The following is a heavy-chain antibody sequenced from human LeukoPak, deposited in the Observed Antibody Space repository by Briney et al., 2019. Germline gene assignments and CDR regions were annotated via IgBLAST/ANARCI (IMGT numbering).Heavy chain of an antibody. CDR2: IYSGGST. CDR3: ARVRWLVRAFDI. Sequence: GGSLRLSCAASGFTVSSNYMSWVRQAPGKGLEWVSVIYSGGSTYYADSVTGRFTISRGNSKNTLYLQMNSLRAEDTAVYYCARVRWLVRAFDIWGQGTMVTVSS. V-gene: IGHV3-53*01. J-gene: IGHJ3*02. CDR1: GFTVSSNY. D-gene: IGHD6-19*01.